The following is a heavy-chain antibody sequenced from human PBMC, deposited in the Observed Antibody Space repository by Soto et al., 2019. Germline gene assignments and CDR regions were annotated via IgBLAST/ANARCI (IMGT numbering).Heavy chain of an antibody. Sequence: QVQLVQSGAEVKKPGSSVKVSCKASGGTFSSYTISWLRQAPGQGLEWMARIIPILGIANYAQKFQGRVTITADKSTSTAYMELSSLRSEDTAVYYCAADSSGYPLTENDALDIWGQGTMVTVSS. D-gene: IGHD3-22*01. CDR2: IIPILGIA. V-gene: IGHV1-69*02. CDR1: GGTFSSYT. CDR3: AADSSGYPLTENDALDI. J-gene: IGHJ3*02.